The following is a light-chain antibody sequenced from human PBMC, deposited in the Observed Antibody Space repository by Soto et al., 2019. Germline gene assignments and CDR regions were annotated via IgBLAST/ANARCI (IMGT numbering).Light chain of an antibody. V-gene: IGKV3-11*01. CDR1: QSVSSY. CDR2: DAS. Sequence: EIVLTQSPATLTLSPGERATLSCRASQSVSSYLAWYQQKPGQAPRLLIYDASKRATGIPARFSGSGFGTDYTLTISSLEPEDFAVYYCQQRSKWRTFGQGTKVEIK. CDR3: QQRSKWRT. J-gene: IGKJ1*01.